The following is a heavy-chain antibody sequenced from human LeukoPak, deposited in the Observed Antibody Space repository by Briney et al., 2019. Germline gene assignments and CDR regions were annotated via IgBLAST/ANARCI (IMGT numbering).Heavy chain of an antibody. J-gene: IGHJ6*02. CDR2: ISYDGVNK. V-gene: IGHV3-30*18. CDR3: AKLRELVTYYYYYGLDV. CDR1: GFTFSNYG. Sequence: PGGSLRLSCVASGFTFSNYGMHWVRQAPGKGLEWVALISYDGVNKYYADSVKGRFTISRDNSKNTLYLRMNSLRVEDTALYYCAKLRELVTYYYYYGLDVWGQGTTVTVSS. D-gene: IGHD1-1*01.